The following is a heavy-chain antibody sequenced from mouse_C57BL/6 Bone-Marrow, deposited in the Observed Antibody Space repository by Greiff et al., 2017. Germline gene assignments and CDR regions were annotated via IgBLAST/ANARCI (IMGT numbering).Heavy chain of an antibody. CDR3: ARIDWDWFAY. V-gene: IGHV1-18*01. CDR2: INPNTGGT. D-gene: IGHD4-1*01. Sequence: EVQLQQSGPELVKPGASVKIPCKASGYTFTDYNMDWVKQSHGKSLEWIGDINPNTGGTIYNQKFKGKATLTVDKSSSTAYMELRSLTSEDTAVYYWARIDWDWFAYWGQGTLVTVSA. CDR1: GYTFTDYN. J-gene: IGHJ3*01.